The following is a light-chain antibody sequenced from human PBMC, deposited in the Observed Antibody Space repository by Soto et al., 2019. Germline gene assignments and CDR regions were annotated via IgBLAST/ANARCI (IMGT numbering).Light chain of an antibody. CDR1: QSVSSY. CDR3: QQRSDWPST. CDR2: DAS. J-gene: IGKJ4*01. Sequence: EIVLTQSPATLSLSPGERATLSGRASQSVSSYLAWYQQKPGQAPRLLIYDASNRATGIPARFSGSGSGTDFTLTISSLQPDDFAVYYCQQRSDWPSTFGGGTKVQIK. V-gene: IGKV3-11*01.